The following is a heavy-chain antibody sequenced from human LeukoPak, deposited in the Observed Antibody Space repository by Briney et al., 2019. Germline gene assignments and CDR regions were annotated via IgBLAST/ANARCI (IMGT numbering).Heavy chain of an antibody. D-gene: IGHD5-18*01. V-gene: IGHV4-30-2*01. CDR1: GGSISSGGYS. J-gene: IGHJ3*02. CDR3: ARVNRGYDAFDI. CDR2: IYHSGST. Sequence: SETLSLTRAVSGGSISSGGYSWSWIRQPPGKGLEWIGYIYHSGSTYYNPSLKSRVTISVDRSKNQFSLKLSSVTAADTAVYYCARVNRGYDAFDIWGQGTMVTVSS.